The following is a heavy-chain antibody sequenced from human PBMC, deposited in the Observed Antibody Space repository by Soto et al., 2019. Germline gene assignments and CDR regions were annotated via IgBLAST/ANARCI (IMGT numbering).Heavy chain of an antibody. V-gene: IGHV2-5*02. Sequence: QITLKESGPTLVKPTQTLTLTCTFSGFSLSTNGVGVGWIRQPPGKALEWLALIYWDDSKHYSPSLNSRLTITKDTSRNLVVLTMTHIDPADTATYYCAKKGGGDYILGYWGQGTLVTVSS. J-gene: IGHJ4*02. D-gene: IGHD4-17*01. CDR1: GFSLSTNGVG. CDR2: IYWDDSK. CDR3: AKKGGGDYILGY.